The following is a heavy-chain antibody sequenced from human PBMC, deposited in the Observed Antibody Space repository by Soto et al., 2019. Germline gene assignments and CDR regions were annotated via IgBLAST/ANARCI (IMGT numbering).Heavy chain of an antibody. CDR3: TRRGSSSWYGY. V-gene: IGHV4-39*01. J-gene: IGHJ4*02. D-gene: IGHD6-13*01. CDR2: IDYSGST. Sequence: QLQLQESGPGLVKPSETLSLTCTVSGGSISSSSYYWGWIRQPPGKGLEWIGRIDYSGSTYYNPSLKCRVTISVDTSKNQFSLKLSSVTAADTAVYYCTRRGSSSWYGYWGQGTLVTVSS. CDR1: GGSISSSSYY.